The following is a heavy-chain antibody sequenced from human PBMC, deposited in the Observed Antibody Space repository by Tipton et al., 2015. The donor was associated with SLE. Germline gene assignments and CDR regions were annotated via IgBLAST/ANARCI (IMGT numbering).Heavy chain of an antibody. V-gene: IGHV3-30-3*01. CDR2: ISYDGSNK. CDR1: GFTFSSYA. CDR3: ATTTTMTNYIDY. D-gene: IGHD4-17*01. Sequence: SLRLSCAASGFTFSSYAMHWVRQAPGKGLEWVAVISYDGSNKYYADSVKGRLTISRDNSKNTLYLQMNSLRGEDTAVYYCATTTTMTNYIDYWGQGTLVTVSS. J-gene: IGHJ4*02.